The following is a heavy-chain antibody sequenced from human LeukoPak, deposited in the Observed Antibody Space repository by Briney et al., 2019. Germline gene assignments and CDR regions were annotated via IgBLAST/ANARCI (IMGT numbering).Heavy chain of an antibody. CDR3: ARHPGVYGSGSYYIPNWFDP. D-gene: IGHD3-10*01. CDR2: IYYGGST. CDR1: GGSISSSSYY. Sequence: SETLSLTCTVSGGSISSSSYYWGWIRQPPGKGLEWIGSIYYGGSTYYNPSLKSRVTISVDTSKNQFSLKLSSVTAADTAVYYCARHPGVYGSGSYYIPNWFDPWGQGTLVTVSS. V-gene: IGHV4-39*01. J-gene: IGHJ5*02.